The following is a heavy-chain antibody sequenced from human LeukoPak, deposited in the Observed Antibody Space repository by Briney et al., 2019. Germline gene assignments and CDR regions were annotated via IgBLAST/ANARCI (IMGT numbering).Heavy chain of an antibody. D-gene: IGHD5/OR15-5a*01. CDR3: ARLQGVSTFDY. Sequence: GRSLTLSCAASGFTFSSNGMQWVRQALGKGLEWVALIWYDGSKKYYADSAKGRFTISRDNSENTLYLQLNSLRAEDTAIYYCARLQGVSTFDYWGQGTLVTVSS. CDR2: IWYDGSKK. CDR1: GFTFSSNG. J-gene: IGHJ4*02. V-gene: IGHV3-33*01.